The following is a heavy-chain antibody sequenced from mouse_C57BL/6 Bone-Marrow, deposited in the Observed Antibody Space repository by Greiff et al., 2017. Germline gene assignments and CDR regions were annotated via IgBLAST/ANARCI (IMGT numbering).Heavy chain of an antibody. CDR1: GYAFSSYW. Sequence: VQLQQSGAELVKPGASVKISCKASGYAFSSYWMNWVKQRPGKGLEWIGQIYPGDGDTNYNGKFKGKATLTADKSSSTAYMQLSGLTSENSAVYLCARRGFITTVVAAGEFDYWGQGTTLTVSS. D-gene: IGHD1-1*01. J-gene: IGHJ2*01. V-gene: IGHV1-80*01. CDR2: IYPGDGDT. CDR3: ARRGFITTVVAAGEFDY.